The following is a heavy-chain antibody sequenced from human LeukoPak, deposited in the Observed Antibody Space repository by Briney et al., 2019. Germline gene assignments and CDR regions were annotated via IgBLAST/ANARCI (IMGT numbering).Heavy chain of an antibody. CDR3: ARVLDDSGGHYFILGAFDI. CDR2: INPNSGGT. Sequence: ASVKVSCKASGYTFTGYYMHWVRQAPGQGLEWMGWINPNSGGTNYAQKFQGRVTMTRDTSISTAYMELSRLRSDDTAVYYCARVLDDSGGHYFILGAFDIWGLGTMVTVSS. V-gene: IGHV1-2*02. J-gene: IGHJ3*02. CDR1: GYTFTGYY. D-gene: IGHD3-22*01.